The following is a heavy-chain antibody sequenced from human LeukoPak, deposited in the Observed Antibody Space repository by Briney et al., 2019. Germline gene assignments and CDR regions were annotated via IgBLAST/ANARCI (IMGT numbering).Heavy chain of an antibody. CDR2: LNRDGSVK. V-gene: IGHV3-7*01. CDR3: ARDAGTCRGCAFDV. CDR1: GFTFSSYG. D-gene: IGHD1-26*01. Sequence: GGSLRLSCAASGFTFSSYGMHWVRQAPGKGLEWVANLNRDGSVKNYVDSVKGRFTISRDNAKNSLYLQMNSLRAEDTAVFYCARDAGTCRGCAFDVWGHGTMVTVSS. J-gene: IGHJ3*01.